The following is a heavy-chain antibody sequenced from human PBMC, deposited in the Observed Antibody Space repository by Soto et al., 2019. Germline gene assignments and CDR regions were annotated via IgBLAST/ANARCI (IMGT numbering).Heavy chain of an antibody. J-gene: IGHJ4*02. Sequence: QVQLVQSGAEVKKPGASVKVSCKASGYTFTSYYMHWVRQAPGQGLEWMGIINPSGGSTSYAQKFQGRVNMTRATSTSTRYMELSSLRSEDTAVYYGARGYFIAVARGGFDYWGQGTLVTVSS. D-gene: IGHD6-19*01. V-gene: IGHV1-46*01. CDR1: GYTFTSYY. CDR3: ARGYFIAVARGGFDY. CDR2: INPSGGST.